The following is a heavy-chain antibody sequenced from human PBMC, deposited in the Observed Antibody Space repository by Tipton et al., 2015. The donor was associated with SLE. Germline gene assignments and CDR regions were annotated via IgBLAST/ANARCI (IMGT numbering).Heavy chain of an antibody. CDR3: ARGGNNWNEAGY. V-gene: IGHV3-7*01. Sequence: SLRLSCAASGFTFSNYWMTWVRQAPGKGLEWVANINQDGSEKYHVDSVKGRFTISRDNAKNSLYLQMNSLRAEDTAVYYCARGGNNWNEAGYWGQGTLVTVSS. CDR1: GFTFSNYW. D-gene: IGHD1-20*01. J-gene: IGHJ4*02. CDR2: INQDGSEK.